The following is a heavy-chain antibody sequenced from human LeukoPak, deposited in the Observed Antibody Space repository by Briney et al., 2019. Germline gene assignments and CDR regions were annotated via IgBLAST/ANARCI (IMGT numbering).Heavy chain of an antibody. CDR2: INHSGST. CDR3: AGGARLYYYGSGSLDY. V-gene: IGHV4-34*01. J-gene: IGHJ4*02. Sequence: SETLSLTCAVYGGSFSGYYWSWIRQPPGKGLEWIGEINHSGSTNYNPSLKSRVTISVDTSKNQFSLKLSSVTAADTAVYYCAGGARLYYYGSGSLDYWGQGTLVTVSS. CDR1: GGSFSGYY. D-gene: IGHD3-10*01.